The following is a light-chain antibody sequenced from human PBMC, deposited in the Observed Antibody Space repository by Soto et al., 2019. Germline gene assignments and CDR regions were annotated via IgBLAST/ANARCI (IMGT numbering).Light chain of an antibody. CDR3: QQYYSYPRT. J-gene: IGKJ1*01. Sequence: ASRMTQSPSSLSASTGDRVTITCRASQGISSYLAWYQQKPGKGPKLLIYAASTLQSGVPSRFSGSGSGTDFTLTISCLQSEDFATYYCQQYYSYPRTFGQGTKVDIK. CDR1: QGISSY. V-gene: IGKV1-8*01. CDR2: AAS.